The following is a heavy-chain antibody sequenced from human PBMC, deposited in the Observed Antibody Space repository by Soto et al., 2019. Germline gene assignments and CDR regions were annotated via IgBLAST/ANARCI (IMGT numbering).Heavy chain of an antibody. Sequence: QVQLVESGGGLVKPGGSLRLSCAASGFTFSGYYMSWIRQTPGKGLEWVSYINGDDTTVSYADSVKGRCTISSDSAKNSLYLQMNSLRAEDTALYYCARARRRGGYNAWGQGTLVTVSS. V-gene: IGHV3-11*01. CDR3: ARARRRGGYNA. CDR1: GFTFSGYY. J-gene: IGHJ5*02. D-gene: IGHD5-12*01. CDR2: INGDDTTV.